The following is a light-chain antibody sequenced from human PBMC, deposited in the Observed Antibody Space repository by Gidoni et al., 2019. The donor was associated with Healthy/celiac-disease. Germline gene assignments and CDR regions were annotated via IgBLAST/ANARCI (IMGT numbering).Light chain of an antibody. V-gene: IGKV1-5*01. CDR3: QQYNSYPMYT. Sequence: DIQMTQSPSTLSASGGDRVTITCRASQSISSWLAWYQQQPGKAPKLLIYDDSSLESGVPSRFSGSGSGTEFTLTISSLQPDDFATYYCQQYNSYPMYTFGQGTKLEIK. J-gene: IGKJ2*01. CDR2: DDS. CDR1: QSISSW.